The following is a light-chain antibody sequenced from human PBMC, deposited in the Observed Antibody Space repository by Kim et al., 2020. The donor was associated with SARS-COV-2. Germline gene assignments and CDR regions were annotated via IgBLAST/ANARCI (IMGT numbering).Light chain of an antibody. CDR3: QRYYNWPQPCK. J-gene: IGKJ1*01. CDR1: QSVSSN. CDR2: GAS. V-gene: IGKV3-15*01. Sequence: EIVMTQSPATLSVSPGERATLSCRASQSVSSNLAWYQQKPGQAPRLLIYGASTRATGIPARFSGSGSGTEFTLTISSLQSEDFAVYYCQRYYNWPQPCKFDQETKVEIK.